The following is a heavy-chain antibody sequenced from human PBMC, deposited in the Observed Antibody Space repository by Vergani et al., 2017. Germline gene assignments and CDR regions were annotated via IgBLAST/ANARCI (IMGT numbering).Heavy chain of an antibody. D-gene: IGHD3-10*01. J-gene: IGHJ5*02. CDR2: IYYSGST. CDR3: ARFPLTYYYGSGAGGGFDP. CDR1: GGSISSGGYY. Sequence: QVQLQESGSGLVKPSQTLSLTCTVSGGSISSGGYYWSWIRQHPGKGLEWIGYIYYSGSTYYNPSLKSRVTISVDTSKNQFSLKLSSVTAADTAVYYCARFPLTYYYGSGAGGGFDPWGQGTLVTVSS. V-gene: IGHV4-31*03.